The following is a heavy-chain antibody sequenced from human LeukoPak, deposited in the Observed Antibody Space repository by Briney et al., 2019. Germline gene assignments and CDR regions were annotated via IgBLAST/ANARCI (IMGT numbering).Heavy chain of an antibody. J-gene: IGHJ4*02. D-gene: IGHD3-10*01. CDR1: GYSFPSYW. CDR3: ARPFFYGSGSHYLNYFDY. Sequence: GESLKLYRHGSGYSFPSYWIGWVRQIPAKDREGMGCVYPADSDTRYSPSFQGQVTISADKSISTAYLQWSSLKASDTAMYYCARPFFYGSGSHYLNYFDYWGQGTLVTVSS. CDR2: VYPADSDT. V-gene: IGHV5-51*01.